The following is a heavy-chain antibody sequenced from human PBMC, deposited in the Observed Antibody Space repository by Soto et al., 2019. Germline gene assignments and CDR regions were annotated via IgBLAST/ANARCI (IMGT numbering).Heavy chain of an antibody. CDR1: GGSISSSNW. Sequence: QVQLQESGPGLVKPSGTLSLTCAVSGGSISSSNWWSWVRQPPGKGLEWIGEIYHSGSTNYNPSLKSRVTISVDKSKNQFSLKLSSVTAADTAVYYCARDLAILTGYYPHYYGMDVWGQGTTVTVSS. CDR2: IYHSGST. D-gene: IGHD3-9*01. CDR3: ARDLAILTGYYPHYYGMDV. V-gene: IGHV4-4*02. J-gene: IGHJ6*02.